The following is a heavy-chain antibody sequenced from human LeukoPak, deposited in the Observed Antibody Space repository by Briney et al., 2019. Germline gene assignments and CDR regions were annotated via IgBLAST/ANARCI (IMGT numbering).Heavy chain of an antibody. CDR3: AKFLAAAGISPFDY. D-gene: IGHD6-13*01. J-gene: IGHJ4*02. V-gene: IGHV3-30*02. CDR2: IRYDGSNK. Sequence: GGSLRLSCAASGFTFSSYGMHWVRQAPGKGLEWVAFIRYDGSNKYYADSVKGRFTISRDNSKNTLYLQMNSLRAEDTAVYYCAKFLAAAGISPFDYWDQGTLVTVSS. CDR1: GFTFSSYG.